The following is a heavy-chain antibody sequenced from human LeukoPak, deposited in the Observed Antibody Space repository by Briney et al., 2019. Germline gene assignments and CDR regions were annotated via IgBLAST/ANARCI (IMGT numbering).Heavy chain of an antibody. CDR1: GFTFSSYA. CDR2: ITSTGDHI. D-gene: IGHD1-26*01. Sequence: GGSLRLSCAASGFTFSSYAMSWVRQGPGRGLEWISLITSTGDHIYYADSVKGRFTVSRDNAKNSLYLQMNSLRDEDTAVYYCARSLSGSYYTLFDPWGQGTLVTVSS. J-gene: IGHJ5*02. CDR3: ARSLSGSYYTLFDP. V-gene: IGHV3-21*01.